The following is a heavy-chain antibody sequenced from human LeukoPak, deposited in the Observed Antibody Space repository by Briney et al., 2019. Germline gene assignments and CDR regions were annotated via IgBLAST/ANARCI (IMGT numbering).Heavy chain of an antibody. J-gene: IGHJ3*02. D-gene: IGHD3-9*01. Sequence: GASVKVSCKASGYTFTSYGISWVRQAPGQGLEWMGWISAYNGNTNYAQKLQGRVTMTTDTSTSTAYMELRSLRSDDTAVYYCARDLVGYDILTGQYDAFDIWGQGTMVTVSS. CDR1: GYTFTSYG. CDR3: ARDLVGYDILTGQYDAFDI. V-gene: IGHV1-18*01. CDR2: ISAYNGNT.